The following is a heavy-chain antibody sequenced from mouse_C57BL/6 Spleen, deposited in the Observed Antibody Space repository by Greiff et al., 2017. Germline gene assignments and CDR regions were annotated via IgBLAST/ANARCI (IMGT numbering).Heavy chain of an antibody. D-gene: IGHD1-1*01. CDR2: INPSTGGT. CDR3: ARGAYGTDAMDY. CDR1: GYSFTGYY. Sequence: EVQLQQSGPELVKPGASVKISCKASGYSFTGYYMHWVKQSSEKSLEWIGEINPSTGGTSYNQKFKGKATLTVDKSSSTAYMQLKSLTSEDSAVYYCARGAYGTDAMDYWGQGTSVTVSS. V-gene: IGHV1-43*01. J-gene: IGHJ4*01.